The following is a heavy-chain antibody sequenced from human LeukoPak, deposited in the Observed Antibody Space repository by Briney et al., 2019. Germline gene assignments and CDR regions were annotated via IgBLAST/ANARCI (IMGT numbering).Heavy chain of an antibody. Sequence: SETLSLTCTVTGGSISSYYRSWIRQPPGKGLEWIGYIYYSGSTNYNPSLKSRVTISVDTSKNQFSLKLSSVTAADTAVYYCARAPRGYSYDFDYWGQGTLVTVSS. D-gene: IGHD5-18*01. J-gene: IGHJ4*02. V-gene: IGHV4-59*01. CDR2: IYYSGST. CDR3: ARAPRGYSYDFDY. CDR1: GGSISSYY.